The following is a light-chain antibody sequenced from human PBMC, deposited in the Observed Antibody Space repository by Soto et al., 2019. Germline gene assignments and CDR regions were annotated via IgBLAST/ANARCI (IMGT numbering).Light chain of an antibody. CDR1: QDIKNY. CDR3: QQYTTYPWT. CDR2: DAS. J-gene: IGKJ1*01. V-gene: IGKV1-5*01. Sequence: DRQMTQSPSSLSASVGDRVTITCQASQDIKNYLNWYQQKPGRAPKVLIFDASSLESGVPSRFSGSGSATEFTLTISSLQPDDFATYYCQQYTTYPWTFGQGTKVDIK.